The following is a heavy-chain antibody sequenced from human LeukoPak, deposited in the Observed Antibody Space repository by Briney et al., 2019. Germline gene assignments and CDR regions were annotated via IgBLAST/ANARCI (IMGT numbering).Heavy chain of an antibody. CDR1: GFTFSSYA. Sequence: GGSLRLSCAASGFTFSSYAMSWVRQAPGKGLEWVANIKQDGSEKYYVDSVKGRFTISRDNAKNSLYLQMNSLRAEDTAVYYCARDRGGYDYSGYWGQGTLVTVSS. CDR3: ARDRGGYDYSGY. CDR2: IKQDGSEK. J-gene: IGHJ4*02. V-gene: IGHV3-7*01. D-gene: IGHD5-12*01.